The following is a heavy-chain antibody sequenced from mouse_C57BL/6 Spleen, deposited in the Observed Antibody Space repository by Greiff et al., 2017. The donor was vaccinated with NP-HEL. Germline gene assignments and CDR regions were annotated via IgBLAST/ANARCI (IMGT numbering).Heavy chain of an antibody. CDR3: ARRDYGRSFDY. J-gene: IGHJ2*01. CDR1: GYTFTSYG. Sequence: QVQLQQSGAELARPGASVKLSCKASGYTFTSYGISWVKQRTGQGLEWIGEIYPRSGNTYYNEKFKGKATLTADKYSSTAYMELRSLTSEDSAVYFCARRDYGRSFDYWGQGTTLTVSS. V-gene: IGHV1-81*01. D-gene: IGHD1-1*01. CDR2: IYPRSGNT.